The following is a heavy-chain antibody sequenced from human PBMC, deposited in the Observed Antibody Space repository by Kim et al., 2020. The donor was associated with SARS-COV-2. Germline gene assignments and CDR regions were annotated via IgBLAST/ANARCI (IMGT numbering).Heavy chain of an antibody. CDR3: ARQGGHSSPLRC. V-gene: IGHV4-34*01. J-gene: IGHJ4*02. Sequence: SETLSLTCAVYGGSFSGYYWSWIRQPPGKGLEWIGEINHSGSTNYNPSLKSRVTISVDTSKNQFSLSLTSVTAADTAVYYCARQGGHSSPLRCWGQGTLVTVSS. CDR1: GGSFSGYY. D-gene: IGHD6-13*01. CDR2: INHSGST.